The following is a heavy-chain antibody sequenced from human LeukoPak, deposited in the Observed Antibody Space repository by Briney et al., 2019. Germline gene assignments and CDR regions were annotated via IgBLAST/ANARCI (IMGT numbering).Heavy chain of an antibody. CDR3: ARDGDSSGYYYLDY. V-gene: IGHV3-33*01. CDR1: GFTFSSYG. CDR2: IWYDGSNK. J-gene: IGHJ4*02. D-gene: IGHD3-22*01. Sequence: GGSLRLSCAASGFTFSSYGMHWVRQAPGKGQEWVAVIWYDGSNKYYADSVKGRFTISRDNSKNTLYLQMNSLRAEDTAVYYCARDGDSSGYYYLDYWGQGTLVTVSS.